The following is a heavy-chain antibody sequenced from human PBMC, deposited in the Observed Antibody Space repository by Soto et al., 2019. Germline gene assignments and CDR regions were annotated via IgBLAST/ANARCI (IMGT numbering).Heavy chain of an antibody. Sequence: SETLSLTCAVSGGSISSSNWWSWVRQPPGKGLEWIGEIYHSGSTNYNPSLKSRVTISVDKSKNQFSLKLTSVTAADTAVYYCARHRPQEDGSKKGLPYWGQGTLVTVSS. D-gene: IGHD2-15*01. J-gene: IGHJ4*02. CDR3: ARHRPQEDGSKKGLPY. CDR1: GGSISSSNW. V-gene: IGHV4-4*02. CDR2: IYHSGST.